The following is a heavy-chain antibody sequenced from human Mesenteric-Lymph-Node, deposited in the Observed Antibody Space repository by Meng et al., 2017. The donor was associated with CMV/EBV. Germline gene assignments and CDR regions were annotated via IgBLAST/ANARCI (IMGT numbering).Heavy chain of an antibody. CDR3: ARVTSGVVGAFDP. V-gene: IGHV1-8*01. CDR1: GYPFTTYD. D-gene: IGHD2-15*01. Sequence: ASAKVSCKASGYPFTTYDINWVRQATGQGLEWMGWMNPNSGNTDSAQKFQGRVTMTKDTSVGTAYMELSSLGSEDTAVYYCARVTSGVVGAFDPWGQGTPVTVSS. J-gene: IGHJ5*02. CDR2: MNPNSGNT.